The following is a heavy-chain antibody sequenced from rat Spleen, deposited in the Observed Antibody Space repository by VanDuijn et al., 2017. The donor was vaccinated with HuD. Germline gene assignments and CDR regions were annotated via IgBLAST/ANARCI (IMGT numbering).Heavy chain of an antibody. Sequence: EVHLVESGGGQVQPGRSLKLSCVASGFTFNNYWMTWIRQAPTKGLEWVASISYEGTDTYYRDSVKGRFTLSRDNAKTTLYLQMNSLRSEDTAPYYCARHSITYYVMDAWGQGTSVTVSS. V-gene: IGHV5-22*01. J-gene: IGHJ4*01. CDR1: GFTFNNYW. CDR3: ARHSITYYVMDA. D-gene: IGHD1-12*01. CDR2: ISYEGTDT.